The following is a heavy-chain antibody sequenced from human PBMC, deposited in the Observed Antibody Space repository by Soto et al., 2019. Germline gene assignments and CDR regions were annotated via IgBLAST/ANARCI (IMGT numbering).Heavy chain of an antibody. CDR3: ARGGYCSGGSCIGRDYNWFDP. J-gene: IGHJ5*02. Sequence: ASVKVSCKASGYTFTSYDINWVRQATGQGLEWMGWMNPNSGNTGYAQKFQGRVTMTRNTSISTAYMELSSLRSEDTAVYYCARGGYCSGGSCIGRDYNWFDPWGQGTLDTVSS. V-gene: IGHV1-8*01. CDR1: GYTFTSYD. D-gene: IGHD2-15*01. CDR2: MNPNSGNT.